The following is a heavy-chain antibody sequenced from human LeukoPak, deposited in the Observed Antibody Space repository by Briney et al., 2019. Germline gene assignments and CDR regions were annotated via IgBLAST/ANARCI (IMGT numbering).Heavy chain of an antibody. CDR2: IYHSGST. CDR3: ASRQQLADYYYYYGVDV. D-gene: IGHD6-13*01. CDR1: GGSISSSNW. Sequence: SGPLSLTCAVSGGSISSSNWWSWVRQPPGKGLEWIGEIYHSGSTNYNPSLKSRVTISVDKSKNQFSLKLSSVTAADTGVYYCASRQQLADYYYYYGVDVWGQGTTVTVSS. J-gene: IGHJ6*02. V-gene: IGHV4-4*02.